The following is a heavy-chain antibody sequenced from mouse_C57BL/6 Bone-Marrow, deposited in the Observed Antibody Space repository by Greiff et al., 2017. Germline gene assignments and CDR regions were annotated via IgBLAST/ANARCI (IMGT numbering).Heavy chain of an antibody. CDR1: GFTFSDYG. Sequence: EVKVVESGGGLVKPGGSLKLSCAASGFTFSDYGMHWVRQAPEKGLEWVAYISSGSSTIHYADTVKGRFTISRDNAKNTLFLQMTSLRSEDTAMYYCARWLLRWYFVVWGTGTTVTVSS. V-gene: IGHV5-17*01. CDR2: ISSGSSTI. CDR3: ARWLLRWYFVV. J-gene: IGHJ1*03. D-gene: IGHD2-3*01.